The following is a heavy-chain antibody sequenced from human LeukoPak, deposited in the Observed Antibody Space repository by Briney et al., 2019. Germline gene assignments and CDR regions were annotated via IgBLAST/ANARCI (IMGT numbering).Heavy chain of an antibody. Sequence: SETLSLTCAVYGGSFSGYYWSWIRQPPGKGLEWIGEINHSGSTNYNPSLKSRVTISVDTSKNQFSLKLSSVTAADTAVYYCARVGCSSTSCQYYYYYYYMDVWGKGTTVTVSS. J-gene: IGHJ6*03. D-gene: IGHD2-2*01. V-gene: IGHV4-34*01. CDR1: GGSFSGYY. CDR3: ARVGCSSTSCQYYYYYYYMDV. CDR2: INHSGST.